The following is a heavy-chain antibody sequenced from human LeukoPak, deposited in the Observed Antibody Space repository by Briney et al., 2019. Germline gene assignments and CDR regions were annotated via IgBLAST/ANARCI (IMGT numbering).Heavy chain of an antibody. CDR1: GFTFSSYN. V-gene: IGHV3-48*01. D-gene: IGHD1-26*01. CDR2: ISSSSNTI. J-gene: IGHJ4*02. Sequence: GGSLRLSCAASGFTFSSYNMNWVRQAPGKGLEWVSYISSSSNTIYYADSVKGRFTISRDNAKNSLYLQMNSLRAEDTAVYYCATESGTYSGTCFDYWGQGTLVTVPS. CDR3: ATESGTYSGTCFDY.